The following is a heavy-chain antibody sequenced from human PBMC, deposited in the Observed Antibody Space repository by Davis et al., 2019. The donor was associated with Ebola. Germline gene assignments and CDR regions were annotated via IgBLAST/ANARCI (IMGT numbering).Heavy chain of an antibody. CDR2: IYGGGST. CDR3: AREGIAAAGTDY. J-gene: IGHJ4*02. V-gene: IGHV3-53*01. D-gene: IGHD6-13*01. Sequence: GGSLRLSCAASGFTVSSNYMSWVRQAPGKGLEWVSVIYGGGSTYYADSVKGRFTISRDNSKNKLYLQMNSLRAEDTAVYYCAREGIAAAGTDYWGQGTLVTVSS. CDR1: GFTVSSNY.